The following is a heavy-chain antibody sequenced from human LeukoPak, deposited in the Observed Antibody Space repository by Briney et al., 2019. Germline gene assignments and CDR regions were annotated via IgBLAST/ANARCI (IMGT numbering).Heavy chain of an antibody. CDR3: ARDSSGYYSY. CDR2: INWNGGST. J-gene: IGHJ4*02. CDR1: GFTFDHYG. Sequence: PGGSLRLSYAASGFTFDHYGMSWVRQAPGKGLEWVSGINWNGGSTGYADSVKCRFTISRDNAKNSLYLQMNSLRAEDTALYYCARDSSGYYSYWGQGTLVTVPS. D-gene: IGHD3-22*01. V-gene: IGHV3-20*03.